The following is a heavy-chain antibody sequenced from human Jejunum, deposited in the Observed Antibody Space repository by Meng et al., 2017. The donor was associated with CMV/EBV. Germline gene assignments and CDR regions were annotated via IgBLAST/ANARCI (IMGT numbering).Heavy chain of an antibody. D-gene: IGHD1-26*01. Sequence: LSFAASGFAFNTYAIHWVRQAPGKGLEWVSAIYSGNTTYYADSVKGRFTISRDNSKNTLYLQMNSLRAEDTAVYYCAKKYSGSFDYWGQGTLVTVSS. J-gene: IGHJ4*02. CDR2: IYSGNTT. V-gene: IGHV3-23*05. CDR1: GFAFNTYA. CDR3: AKKYSGSFDY.